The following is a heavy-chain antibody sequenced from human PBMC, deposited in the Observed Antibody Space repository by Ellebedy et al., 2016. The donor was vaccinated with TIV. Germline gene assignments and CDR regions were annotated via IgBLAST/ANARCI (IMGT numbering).Heavy chain of an antibody. CDR1: GFTFSSYG. CDR3: ARDSNYNFDN. J-gene: IGHJ5*02. V-gene: IGHV3-33*01. D-gene: IGHD4-11*01. Sequence: GESLKISXAASGFTFSSYGMHWVRQAPGKGLEWVAVIWYDGSNTYYADSVKGRFTISRDNSKNTLYLQMNSLRAEDTAVYYCARDSNYNFDNWGQGTLVTVSS. CDR2: IWYDGSNT.